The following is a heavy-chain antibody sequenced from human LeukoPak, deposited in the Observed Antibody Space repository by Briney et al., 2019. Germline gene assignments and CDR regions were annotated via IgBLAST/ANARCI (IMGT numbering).Heavy chain of an antibody. CDR2: IYYSGST. J-gene: IGHJ6*02. CDR1: GGSISSYY. V-gene: IGHV4-59*01. Sequence: SETLSLTCTVSGGSISSYYWSWIRQPPGKGLEWIGYIYYSGSTNYNPSLKSRVTISVDTSKNQFSLKLSSETAADTAVYYCARVVAPYYYYGMDVWGQGTTVTVSS. CDR3: ARVVAPYYYYGMDV. D-gene: IGHD5-12*01.